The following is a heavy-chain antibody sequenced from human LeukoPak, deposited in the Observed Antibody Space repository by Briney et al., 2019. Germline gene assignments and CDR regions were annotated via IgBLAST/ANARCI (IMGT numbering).Heavy chain of an antibody. CDR2: ISSSSSYI. D-gene: IGHD2-21*02. J-gene: IGHJ5*02. CDR3: ARVAYCGGDCYYNWFDP. V-gene: IGHV3-21*01. Sequence: TGGSLRLSCAASGFTFSSYSMDWVRQAPGKGLGWVSSISSSSSYIYYADSVKGRFTISRDNAKNSLYLQMNSLRAEDTAVYYCARVAYCGGDCYYNWFDPWGQGTLVTVSS. CDR1: GFTFSSYS.